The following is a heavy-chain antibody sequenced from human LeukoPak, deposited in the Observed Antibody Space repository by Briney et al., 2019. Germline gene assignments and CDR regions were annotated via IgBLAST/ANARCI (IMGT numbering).Heavy chain of an antibody. CDR1: GGTFSSYT. Sequence: GASVKVSCKASGGTFSSYTISWVRQAPGQGLEWMGRIIPILGIANYAQKFQGRVTITADKSTSTAYMELSSPRSEDTAVYYCARGTTIFGVVIKESYWGQGTLVTVSS. CDR3: ARGTTIFGVVIKESY. D-gene: IGHD3-3*01. CDR2: IIPILGIA. J-gene: IGHJ4*02. V-gene: IGHV1-69*02.